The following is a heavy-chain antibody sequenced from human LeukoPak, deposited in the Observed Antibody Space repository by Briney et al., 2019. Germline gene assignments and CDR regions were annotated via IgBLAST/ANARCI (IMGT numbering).Heavy chain of an antibody. V-gene: IGHV4-59*01. D-gene: IGHD6-13*01. CDR1: GGSISSYY. Sequence: SETLSLTCTVSGGSISSYYWSWIRQPPGQGLEWIGYIYYSGSTNYNPSLKSRVTISVDTSKNQFSLKLSSVTAADTAVYYCARDPSTYSSSWPYGMDVWGQGTTVTVSS. J-gene: IGHJ6*02. CDR2: IYYSGST. CDR3: ARDPSTYSSSWPYGMDV.